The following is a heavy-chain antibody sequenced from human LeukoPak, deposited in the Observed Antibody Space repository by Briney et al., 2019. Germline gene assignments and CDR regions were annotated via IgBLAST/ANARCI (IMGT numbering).Heavy chain of an antibody. V-gene: IGHV4-30-2*01. J-gene: IGHJ4*02. Sequence: PSQTLSLTCAVSGDSISSGGYSWSWIRQPPGKGLEWIGYIYHSGSTYYNPSLKSRVTISVDRSKNQFSLKLSSVTAADTAVYYCARGNRRITMVRGVIPAGFDYWGQGTLVTVSS. CDR3: ARGNRRITMVRGVIPAGFDY. CDR1: GDSISSGGYS. CDR2: IYHSGST. D-gene: IGHD3-10*01.